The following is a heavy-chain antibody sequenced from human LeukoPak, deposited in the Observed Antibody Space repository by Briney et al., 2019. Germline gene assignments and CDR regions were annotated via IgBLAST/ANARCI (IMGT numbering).Heavy chain of an antibody. CDR3: ARVHLSFSSSGEFDY. CDR2: ISAYNGNT. D-gene: IGHD6-6*01. V-gene: IGHV1-18*01. Sequence: RASVKVSCKASGYTFTSYGISWVRQAPGQGLEWMGWISAYNGNTNYAQKLQGRVTMTTDTSTSTAYMELRSLRSDDTAVYYCARVHLSFSSSGEFDYWGQGTLVTVSS. J-gene: IGHJ4*02. CDR1: GYTFTSYG.